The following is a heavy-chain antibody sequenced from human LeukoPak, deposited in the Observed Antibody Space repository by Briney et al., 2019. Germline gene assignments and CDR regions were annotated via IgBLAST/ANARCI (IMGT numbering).Heavy chain of an antibody. J-gene: IGHJ4*02. CDR3: AKDKRQWPTPYIDY. Sequence: PGRSLRLSCAASGFTFDDYAMHWVRQAQGKALEWFTGISWNSGSIGYADSVKGRFTISRDNAKNSLYLQMNSLRAEDTALYYGAKDKRQWPTPYIDYWGQGTLVTVSS. CDR1: GFTFDDYA. CDR2: ISWNSGSI. D-gene: IGHD6-19*01. V-gene: IGHV3-9*01.